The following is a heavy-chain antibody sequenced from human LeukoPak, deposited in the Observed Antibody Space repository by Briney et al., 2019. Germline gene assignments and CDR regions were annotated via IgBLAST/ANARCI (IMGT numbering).Heavy chain of an antibody. CDR3: ARHPRGDILTGYYNVYYFDY. CDR2: IDPSESYT. D-gene: IGHD3-9*01. J-gene: IGHJ4*02. CDR1: GYSFTIYW. Sequence: GESLKISCKGSGYSFTIYWISWVRQMPGKGLEWMGRIDPSESYTNYSPSFQGHVTISADKSISTAYLQWSSLKASDTAMYYCARHPRGDILTGYYNVYYFDYWGQGTLVTVSS. V-gene: IGHV5-10-1*01.